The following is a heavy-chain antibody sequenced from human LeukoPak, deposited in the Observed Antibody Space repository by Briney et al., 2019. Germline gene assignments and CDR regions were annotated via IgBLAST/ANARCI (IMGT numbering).Heavy chain of an antibody. Sequence: GGSLRLSCGASGFTFSSYGMSWVRQAPGKGLEWVANIKQDGSEKYYVDSVKGRFTISRDNAQNSLYLQMNSLRAEDTAVYCCARDLSGPEYWGQGTLVTVSS. D-gene: IGHD3-10*01. V-gene: IGHV3-7*01. CDR2: IKQDGSEK. J-gene: IGHJ4*02. CDR1: GFTFSSYG. CDR3: ARDLSGPEY.